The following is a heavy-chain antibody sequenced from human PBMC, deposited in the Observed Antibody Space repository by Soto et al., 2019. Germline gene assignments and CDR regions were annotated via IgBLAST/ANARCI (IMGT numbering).Heavy chain of an antibody. D-gene: IGHD6-13*01. J-gene: IGHJ5*02. Sequence: VGSLRLSCAASGFTFRSYSMNWVRQAPGKGLEWVSYISISSRTIYYADSVKGRFTISRDDAKNSLYLQMNSLRDEDTSVYYCARDNGLAGSFDPWGQGTLFTVSS. CDR1: GFTFRSYS. V-gene: IGHV3-48*02. CDR3: ARDNGLAGSFDP. CDR2: ISISSRTI.